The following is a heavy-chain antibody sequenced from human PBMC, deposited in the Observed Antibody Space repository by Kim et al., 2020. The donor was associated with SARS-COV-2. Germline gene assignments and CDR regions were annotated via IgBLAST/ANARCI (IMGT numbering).Heavy chain of an antibody. Sequence: SETLSLTCAVYGGSFSGYYWSWIRQPPGKGLEWIGEINHSGSTNYNPSLKSRVTISVDTSKNQFSLKLSSVTAADTAVYYCARSYYYDSSGYYYVRGPFARGPGGFGYWGQGTLVTVSS. V-gene: IGHV4-34*01. CDR1: GGSFSGYY. D-gene: IGHD3-22*01. J-gene: IGHJ4*02. CDR3: ARSYYYDSSGYYYVRGPFARGPGGFGY. CDR2: INHSGST.